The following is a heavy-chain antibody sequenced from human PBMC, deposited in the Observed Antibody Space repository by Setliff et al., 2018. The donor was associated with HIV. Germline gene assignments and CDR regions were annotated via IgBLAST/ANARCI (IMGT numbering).Heavy chain of an antibody. CDR2: IHTSGNT. Sequence: PSETLSLTCTVSGGSIRIYCWNWIRQPAGKGLEWIGRIHTSGNTNYNPSLKSRVTISVDTSKNQFSLKLSSVTAADTAVYYCAREDYYYYGMDVWGQGTTVTVSS. V-gene: IGHV4-4*07. CDR1: GGSIRIYC. CDR3: AREDYYYYGMDV. J-gene: IGHJ6*02.